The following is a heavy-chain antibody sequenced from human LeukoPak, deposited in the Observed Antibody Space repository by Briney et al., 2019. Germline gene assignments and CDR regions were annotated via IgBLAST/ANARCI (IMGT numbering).Heavy chain of an antibody. CDR1: GGTFSSYA. V-gene: IGHV1-69*01. Sequence: SVKVSCKASGGTFSSYAISWVRQAPGQGLEWMGGIIPIFGTANYAQKFQGRVTITADESTSTAYMELSSLRSEDTAVYYCVRAPGIAAAGTSLSGAFDIWGQGTMVTVSS. CDR3: VRAPGIAAAGTSLSGAFDI. CDR2: IIPIFGTA. J-gene: IGHJ3*02. D-gene: IGHD6-13*01.